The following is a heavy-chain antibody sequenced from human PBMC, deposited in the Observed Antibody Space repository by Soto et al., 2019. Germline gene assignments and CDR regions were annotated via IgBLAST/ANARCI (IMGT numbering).Heavy chain of an antibody. D-gene: IGHD3-3*01. Sequence: GGSLTLPCSLAGYPVSSHSMHWVREARGQGLEYVSAISSNGGSTYYADSVKGRFTISRDNSKNTLYLQMSSLRAEATAVYYCVKGHITIFGVVITPPFDAWGQGTLVTISS. CDR3: VKGHITIFGVVITPPFDA. J-gene: IGHJ4*02. CDR2: ISSNGGST. CDR1: GYPVSSHS. V-gene: IGHV3-64D*06.